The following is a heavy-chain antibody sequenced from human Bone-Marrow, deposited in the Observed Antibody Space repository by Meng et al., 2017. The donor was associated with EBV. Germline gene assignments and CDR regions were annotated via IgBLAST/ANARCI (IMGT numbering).Heavy chain of an antibody. D-gene: IGHD6-25*01. V-gene: IGHV4-34*01. CDR3: ATQRRDTDWFDP. CDR1: GGSFSGYY. CDR2: INHSGST. Sequence: QGQLQQGGAGLLKPSETLSRTCAVYGGSFSGYYWIWIRQPPGKGLEWIGEINHSGSTNYNPSLKSRVTISVDTSKNQFSLKLSSVTAADTAVYYCATQRRDTDWFDPWGQGTLVTVSS. J-gene: IGHJ5*02.